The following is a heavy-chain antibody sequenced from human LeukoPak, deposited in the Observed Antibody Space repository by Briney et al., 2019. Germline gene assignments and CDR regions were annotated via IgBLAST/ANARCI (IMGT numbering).Heavy chain of an antibody. Sequence: PGGSLRLSCAASGFTVSSNYMSWVRQAPGKGPEWVSVIYSGGSTYYADSVKGRFTISRDNSKNTLYLQMNSLRAEDTAVYYCARVLCSGGSCYDYWGQGTLVTVSS. J-gene: IGHJ4*02. CDR3: ARVLCSGGSCYDY. D-gene: IGHD2-15*01. CDR2: IYSGGST. V-gene: IGHV3-53*01. CDR1: GFTVSSNY.